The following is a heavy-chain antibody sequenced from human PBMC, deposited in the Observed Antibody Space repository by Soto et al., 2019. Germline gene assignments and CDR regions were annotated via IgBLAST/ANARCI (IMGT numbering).Heavy chain of an antibody. D-gene: IGHD2-21*02. V-gene: IGHV4-4*02. CDR2: IHPSGGT. J-gene: IGHJ4*02. CDR1: GDSISSDKW. Sequence: QVQLQESGPGLVKPSGTLSLTCAVSGDSISSDKWWSWVRQPPGKGLEWIGEIHPSGGTNCNPSLXGXXXMXXERSQNQFSLQVNSMTAADTAVYYCARGGDWKFDYWGQGSQVTVSS. CDR3: ARGGDWKFDY.